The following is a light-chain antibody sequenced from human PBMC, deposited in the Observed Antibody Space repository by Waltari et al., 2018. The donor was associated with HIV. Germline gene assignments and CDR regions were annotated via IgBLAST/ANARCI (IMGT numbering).Light chain of an antibody. CDR2: DVD. CDR3: ASFTGDNSLL. Sequence: SAVTPPASVSGLPGQSITISCSGADRDFGLYNFVSWYQQHPGKLPTLILYDVDSRASVISARFSGSKSGHTASLNISGLRAEDEADYYCASFTGDNSLLFGGGTKVTVL. V-gene: IGLV2-14*03. J-gene: IGLJ3*02. CDR1: DRDFGLYNF.